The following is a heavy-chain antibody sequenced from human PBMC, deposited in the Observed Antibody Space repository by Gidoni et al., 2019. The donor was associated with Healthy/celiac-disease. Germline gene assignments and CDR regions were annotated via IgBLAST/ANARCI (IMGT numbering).Heavy chain of an antibody. V-gene: IGHV3-23*01. Sequence: EVQLLESGGGLVQPGGSLRLSCAASGFTFSSYAMSWLRQAPGKGLEWVSAISGSGGSTDYADSVKGRFTISRDNSKNTLYLQMNSLRAEDTAVYYCAKDLLEVKETLIVVVIASGGMDVWGQGTTVTVSS. J-gene: IGHJ6*02. D-gene: IGHD2-21*01. CDR3: AKDLLEVKETLIVVVIASGGMDV. CDR2: ISGSGGST. CDR1: GFTFSSYA.